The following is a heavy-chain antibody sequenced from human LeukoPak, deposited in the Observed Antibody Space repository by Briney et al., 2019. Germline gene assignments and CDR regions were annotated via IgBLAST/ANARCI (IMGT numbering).Heavy chain of an antibody. CDR3: ARVLGGVVPAARGYMDV. CDR1: GFTFSSYS. CDR2: ISSSSSTI. D-gene: IGHD2-2*01. V-gene: IGHV3-48*04. Sequence: GGSLRPSCAASGFTFSSYSMNWVRQAPGKGLEWVSYISSSSSTIYYADSVKGRFTISRDNAKNSLYLQMNSLRAEDTAVYYCARVLGGVVPAARGYMDVWGKGTTVTVSS. J-gene: IGHJ6*03.